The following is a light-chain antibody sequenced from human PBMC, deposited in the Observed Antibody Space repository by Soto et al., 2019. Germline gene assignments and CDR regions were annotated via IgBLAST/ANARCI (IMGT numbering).Light chain of an antibody. CDR1: QSIRTW. Sequence: DIQMTQSLSTLSASVGDRVTITCRASQSIRTWLAWYQQKPGKAPKLLIYKASSLQGGVPSRFSGSGSGTEFTLTISSLQTDDFATYYCQHGFTFGPGTKVDMK. V-gene: IGKV1-5*03. CDR2: KAS. CDR3: QHGFT. J-gene: IGKJ3*01.